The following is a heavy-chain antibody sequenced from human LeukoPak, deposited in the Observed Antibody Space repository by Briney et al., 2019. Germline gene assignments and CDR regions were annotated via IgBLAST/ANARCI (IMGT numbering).Heavy chain of an antibody. CDR3: ARDVGYCTNGVCPGTFDYYGMDV. D-gene: IGHD2-8*01. V-gene: IGHV3-11*01. J-gene: IGHJ6*02. CDR1: GFTFSDYY. Sequence: GGSLRLSCAASGFTFSDYYVSWIRQAPGKGLEWVSYISSSSSTIYYADSVKGRFTISRDNAKNSLYLQMNSLRAEDTAVYYCARDVGYCTNGVCPGTFDYYGMDVWGQGTTVTVSS. CDR2: ISSSSSTI.